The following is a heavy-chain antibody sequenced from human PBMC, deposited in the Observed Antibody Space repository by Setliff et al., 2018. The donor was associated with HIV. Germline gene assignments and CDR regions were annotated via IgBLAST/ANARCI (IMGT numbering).Heavy chain of an antibody. Sequence: SETLSLTCAVSGVSFSGDYWRWVRQPPGQGLEWIAEVHPSGSINYNSSLKSRVAISVDTSNNQFSLTMTSVTAADTAVYYCARGRDWAKTGDFWGQGALVTVSS. D-gene: IGHD3-9*01. CDR2: VHPSGSI. V-gene: IGHV4-34*01. CDR3: ARGRDWAKTGDF. CDR1: GVSFSGDY. J-gene: IGHJ4*02.